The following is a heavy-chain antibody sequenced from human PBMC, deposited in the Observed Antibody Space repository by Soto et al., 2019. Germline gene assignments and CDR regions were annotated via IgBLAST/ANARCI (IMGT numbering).Heavy chain of an antibody. CDR3: ARRRYSDWAFEY. Sequence: SETLSLTCAVSGGSISGYYGTWIRQPPGKGLDWIGYIHYSGSATYNPSLKSRVTMSLDMSKNQFSLNLRSVTAADTAVYYCARRRYSDWAFEYWGQGILVTVSS. D-gene: IGHD3-9*01. J-gene: IGHJ4*02. CDR1: GGSISGYY. V-gene: IGHV4-59*01. CDR2: IHYSGSA.